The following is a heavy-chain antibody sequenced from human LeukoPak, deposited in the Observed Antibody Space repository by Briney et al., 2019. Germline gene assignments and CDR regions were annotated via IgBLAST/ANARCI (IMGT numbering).Heavy chain of an antibody. Sequence: GGSLRLSCAASKFSVSTNYMSWVRQAPGKGLEWVSIIYDGGTTFYADSVKDRFTISRDNSENTLYLQMNSLRAEDTAVYYCARALAAAAHTSFDYWGQGTLVTVSS. CDR3: ARALAAAAHTSFDY. CDR1: KFSVSTNY. V-gene: IGHV3-66*01. J-gene: IGHJ4*02. D-gene: IGHD6-13*01. CDR2: IYDGGTT.